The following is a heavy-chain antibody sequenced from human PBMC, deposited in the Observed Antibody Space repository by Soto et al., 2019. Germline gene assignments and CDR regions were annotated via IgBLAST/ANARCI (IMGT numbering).Heavy chain of an antibody. D-gene: IGHD3-10*01. CDR1: GFSLSDYW. CDR2: ISVDGRDT. J-gene: IGHJ4*02. Sequence: GGSLRLSCAASGFSLSDYWMHWVRQVPGKGLLWVSRISVDGRDTTYADSVKGRFTISRDNAKNTLYLQMNSLRAEDTAVYYCARVGITIVRGVQNYYFDYWGQGTLVTVSS. V-gene: IGHV3-74*03. CDR3: ARVGITIVRGVQNYYFDY.